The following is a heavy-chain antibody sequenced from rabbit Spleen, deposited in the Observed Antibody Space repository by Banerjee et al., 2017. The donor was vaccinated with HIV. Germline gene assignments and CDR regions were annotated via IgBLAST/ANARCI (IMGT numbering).Heavy chain of an antibody. CDR3: ARDGAGGSYFAL. CDR1: GFSFSVNYD. Sequence: QQQLEESGGGLVQPEASLTLTCTASGFSFSVNYDMCWVRQAPGKGLEWIGCIYTGNGKTYYASWAKGRFTISKTSSTVDLKMTSLTAADTATYFCARDGAGGSYFALWGQGTLVTVS. V-gene: IGHV1S45*01. CDR2: IYTGNGKT. J-gene: IGHJ3*01. D-gene: IGHD8-1*01.